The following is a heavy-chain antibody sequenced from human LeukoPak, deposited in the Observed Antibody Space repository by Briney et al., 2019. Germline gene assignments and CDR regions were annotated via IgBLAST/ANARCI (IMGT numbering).Heavy chain of an antibody. CDR1: GFTFSSYE. V-gene: IGHV3-21*01. J-gene: IGHJ5*02. CDR2: ISSSSSYI. CDR3: ARGDCSSGVCSYEPNWFDP. Sequence: PGGSLRLSCAASGFTFSSYEMNWVRQAPGKGLEWVSSISSSSSYIYYADSVKGRFTISRDNAKNSLYLQMNSLRAEDTAVYYCARGDCSSGVCSYEPNWFDPWGQGTLVTVSS. D-gene: IGHD2-8*01.